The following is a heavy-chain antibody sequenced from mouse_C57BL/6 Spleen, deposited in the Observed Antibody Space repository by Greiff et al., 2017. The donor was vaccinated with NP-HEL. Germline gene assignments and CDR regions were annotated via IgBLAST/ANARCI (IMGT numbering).Heavy chain of an antibody. CDR3: AFYYYVSSADDFDY. J-gene: IGHJ2*01. CDR1: GFNIKDYY. Sequence: EVQLQQSGAELVKPGASVKLSCTASGFNIKDYYMHWVKQRTEQGLEWIGRIDPEDGETKYATKFQGKATITADTSANTAYLQLSSLTYEDTAVSYCAFYYYVSSADDFDYWGQGTTLTVSS. D-gene: IGHD1-1*01. V-gene: IGHV14-2*01. CDR2: IDPEDGET.